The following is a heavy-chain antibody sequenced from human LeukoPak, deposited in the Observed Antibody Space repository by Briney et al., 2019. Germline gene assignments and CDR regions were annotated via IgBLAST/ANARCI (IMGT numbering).Heavy chain of an antibody. D-gene: IGHD3-10*01. CDR3: AKDHMVRGLYIGGDAFDI. Sequence: GGYLRLSCAASGYTFSSYAKSWVRQAPGKGLEWVSSISGSGNRTYYADPVKGRFTISRDNSKNTLYLQMNSLRAEDTAVYYCAKDHMVRGLYIGGDAFDIWGQGTMVTVSS. CDR2: ISGSGNRT. J-gene: IGHJ3*02. V-gene: IGHV3-23*01. CDR1: GYTFSSYA.